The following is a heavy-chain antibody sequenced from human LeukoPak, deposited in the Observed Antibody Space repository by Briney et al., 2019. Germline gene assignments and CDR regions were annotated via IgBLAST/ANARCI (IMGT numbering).Heavy chain of an antibody. CDR3: ARDQGSYGFWSGYYNY. CDR1: GFTFTSYA. V-gene: IGHV3-7*01. CDR2: IKQDGSEE. D-gene: IGHD3-3*01. Sequence: GGSLRLSCAASGFTFTSYAMSWVRQAPGKGLEWVANIKQDGSEEYYVDSVKGRFTISRDNAKSSLFLQMNSLRAEDTAVYYCARDQGSYGFWSGYYNYWGQGTLVTVSS. J-gene: IGHJ4*02.